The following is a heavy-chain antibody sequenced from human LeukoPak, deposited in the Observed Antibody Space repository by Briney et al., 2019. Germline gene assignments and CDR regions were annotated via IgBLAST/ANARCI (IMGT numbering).Heavy chain of an antibody. V-gene: IGHV1-2*02. CDR2: INPNSGGT. J-gene: IGHJ4*02. D-gene: IGHD1-14*01. CDR3: ARDLEIHIRHNGKMGY. CDR1: GYTFTGYY. Sequence: GASVKVSCKASGYTFTGYYMHWVRQAPGQGLEWMGWINPNSGGTNYAQKFQGRVTMTRDTSISTAYMELSRLRSEDTAVYYCARDLEIHIRHNGKMGYWGQGTLVTVSS.